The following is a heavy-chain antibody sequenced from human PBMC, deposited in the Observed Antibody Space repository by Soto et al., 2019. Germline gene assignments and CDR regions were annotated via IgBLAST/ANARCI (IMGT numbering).Heavy chain of an antibody. D-gene: IGHD3-3*01. V-gene: IGHV3-48*01. CDR1: GFTFSSYS. Sequence: GGSLRLSCAASGFTFSSYSMNWVRQAPGKGLEWVSYISSSSSTIYYADSVKGRFTISRDNAKNSLYLQMNSLRAEDTAVYYCARFSIFGVDDAFNILGQGKMVTGS. CDR2: ISSSSSTI. J-gene: IGHJ3*02. CDR3: ARFSIFGVDDAFNI.